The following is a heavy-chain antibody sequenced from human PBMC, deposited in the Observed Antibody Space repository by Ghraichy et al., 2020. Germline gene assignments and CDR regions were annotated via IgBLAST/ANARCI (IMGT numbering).Heavy chain of an antibody. J-gene: IGHJ6*02. D-gene: IGHD2-15*01. CDR3: ASAKVVAAVYYYYGMDV. Sequence: SVKVSCKASGGTFSSYAISWVRQAPGQGLEWMGGIIPIFGTANYAQKFQGRVTITADESTSTAYMELSSLRSEDTAVYYCASAKVVAAVYYYYGMDVWGQGTTVTVSS. V-gene: IGHV1-69*13. CDR1: GGTFSSYA. CDR2: IIPIFGTA.